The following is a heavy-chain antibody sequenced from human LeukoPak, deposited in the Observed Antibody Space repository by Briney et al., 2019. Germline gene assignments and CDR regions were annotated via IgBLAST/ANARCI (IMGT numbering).Heavy chain of an antibody. CDR3: AKGSAGWVVAATTKHYYYYGMDV. CDR1: GFTFDDYA. J-gene: IGHJ6*02. CDR2: ISWNSGSI. Sequence: GRSLRLSCAASGFTFDDYAMHWVRQAPGKGLEWVSGISWNSGSIGYAGSVKGRFTISRDNAKNSLYLHMNSLRAEATALYYCAKGSAGWVVAATTKHYYYYGMDVWGQGTTVTVPS. D-gene: IGHD2-15*01. V-gene: IGHV3-9*01.